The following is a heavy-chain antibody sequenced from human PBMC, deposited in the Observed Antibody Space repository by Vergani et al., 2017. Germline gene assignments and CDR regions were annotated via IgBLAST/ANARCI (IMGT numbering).Heavy chain of an antibody. CDR1: GGSISSSSYY. CDR2: LYYSGST. CDR3: ASLYYDFWSGYYTHFQH. J-gene: IGHJ1*01. D-gene: IGHD3-3*01. Sequence: QVQLQESGPGLVKPSQTLSLTCTVSGGSISSSSYYWGWIRQPPGKGLEWIGSLYYSGSTYYNPSLKSRVTISVYTSKNQFSLKLSSVTAADTAVYYCASLYYDFWSGYYTHFQHWGQGTLVTVSS. V-gene: IGHV4-39*01.